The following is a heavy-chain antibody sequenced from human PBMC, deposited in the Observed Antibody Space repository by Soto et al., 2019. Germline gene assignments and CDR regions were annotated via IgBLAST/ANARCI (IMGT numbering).Heavy chain of an antibody. Sequence: GGSLRLSCAASGFTFRNYGMNWVRQAPGKGLEWVSYIGIGSSTTSYADSVKGRFTISRDNAKNTLYLQMNSLRAEDTAVYYCARAGYSYGTGAFDIWGQGTMVTVSS. V-gene: IGHV3-48*01. CDR1: GFTFRNYG. CDR2: IGIGSSTT. D-gene: IGHD5-18*01. J-gene: IGHJ3*02. CDR3: ARAGYSYGTGAFDI.